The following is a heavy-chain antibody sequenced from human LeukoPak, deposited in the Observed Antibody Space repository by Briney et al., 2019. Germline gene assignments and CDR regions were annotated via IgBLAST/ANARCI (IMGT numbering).Heavy chain of an antibody. V-gene: IGHV1-69*13. CDR1: GGTFSSYA. Sequence: SVTVSCKASGGTFSSYAISWVRQAPGQGLEWMGGIIPIFGTANYAQKFQGRVTITADESTSTAYMELSSLRPEDTAVYYCARGRIAVAGYSHFDYWGQGTLVTVSS. CDR3: ARGRIAVAGYSHFDY. CDR2: IIPIFGTA. J-gene: IGHJ4*02. D-gene: IGHD6-19*01.